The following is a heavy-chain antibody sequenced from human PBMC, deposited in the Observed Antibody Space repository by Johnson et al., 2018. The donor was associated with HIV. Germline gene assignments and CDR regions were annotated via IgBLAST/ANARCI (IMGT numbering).Heavy chain of an antibody. D-gene: IGHD2-21*02. CDR2: ISNDGSNK. V-gene: IGHV3-30-3*01. J-gene: IGHJ3*02. CDR1: GFTFSSYA. CDR3: AKKALGDVDAFDI. Sequence: QMQLVESGGGVVQPGRSLRLSCAASGFTFSSYAMHWVRQAPGKGLEWVAFISNDGSNKYYADSVKGRFTISRDNSKNTLYLQMNSLRAEDTAVYYCAKKALGDVDAFDIWGQGTMVTVSS.